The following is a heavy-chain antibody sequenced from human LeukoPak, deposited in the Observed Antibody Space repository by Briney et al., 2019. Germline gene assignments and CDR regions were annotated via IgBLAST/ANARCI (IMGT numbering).Heavy chain of an antibody. CDR3: ARGLGYYDSSGYPFDY. V-gene: IGHV4-59*01. J-gene: IGHJ4*02. D-gene: IGHD3-22*01. CDR2: IYYSGST. Sequence: SETLSLTCTVSGGSISSYYWSWIRQPPGKGLEWIGYIYYSGSTNYNPSLKSRVTISVDTSKNQFSLKLSSVTAADTAVYYCARGLGYYDSSGYPFDYWGQGTLVTVSS. CDR1: GGSISSYY.